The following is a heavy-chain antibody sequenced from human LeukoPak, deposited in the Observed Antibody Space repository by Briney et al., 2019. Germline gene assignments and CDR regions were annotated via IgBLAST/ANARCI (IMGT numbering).Heavy chain of an antibody. J-gene: IGHJ4*02. CDR2: ISAYNGDT. CDR1: GYTFTNYG. Sequence: APVKVSCKASGYTFTNYGISWMRQAPGQGLEWMGWISAYNGDTNYAQKFQGRVTMTTVTSTSTAYMELRSLRSDDTAVYYCARASQRLGDSDYWGQGTLVTVSS. CDR3: ARASQRLGDSDY. V-gene: IGHV1-18*01. D-gene: IGHD6-25*01.